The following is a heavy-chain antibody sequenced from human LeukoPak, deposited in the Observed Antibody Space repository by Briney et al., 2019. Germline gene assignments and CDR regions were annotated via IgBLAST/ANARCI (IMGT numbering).Heavy chain of an antibody. CDR1: GGSISSSNYY. Sequence: PSETLSLTCTVSGGSISSSNYYWGWIRQPPGKGLEWIASVYYTGNTYYNPSLKSRVTISVDTSKNQFSLRLSSVTAADTAVYYCARGVGPYDSAGFYEYFFDYWGQGTLVTVSS. CDR3: ARGVGPYDSAGFYEYFFDY. D-gene: IGHD3-22*01. V-gene: IGHV4-39*07. CDR2: VYYTGNT. J-gene: IGHJ4*02.